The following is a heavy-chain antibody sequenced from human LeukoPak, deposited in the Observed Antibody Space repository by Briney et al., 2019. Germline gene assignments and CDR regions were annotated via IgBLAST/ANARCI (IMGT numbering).Heavy chain of an antibody. CDR1: GFTLSSYA. V-gene: IGHV3-23*01. CDR3: SRYSSSWRRGSYSDYFDY. D-gene: IGHD6-13*01. J-gene: IGHJ4*02. Sequence: GGALRLSCAASGFTLSSYAMSWLRPAPGKGLEWVSDLSGSGGSIYYADSVKGRFTISRDNSKNTLYLQMNSRRAEDTAVYYCSRYSSSWRRGSYSDYFDYWGQGTLVTVSS. CDR2: LSGSGGSI.